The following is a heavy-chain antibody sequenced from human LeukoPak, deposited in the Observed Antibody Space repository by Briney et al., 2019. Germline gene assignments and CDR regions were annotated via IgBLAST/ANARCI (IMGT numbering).Heavy chain of an antibody. J-gene: IGHJ5*02. D-gene: IGHD3-10*01. V-gene: IGHV1-8*01. Sequence: ASVKVSCKASGYTFTSYDINWVRQATGQGLEWMGWMNPNSGNTGYAQKFQGRVTMTRNTSISTAYMELSSLRSEDTAVYYCAREGMVRGVIHPPFDPWGQGTLVTVSS. CDR1: GYTFTSYD. CDR2: MNPNSGNT. CDR3: AREGMVRGVIHPPFDP.